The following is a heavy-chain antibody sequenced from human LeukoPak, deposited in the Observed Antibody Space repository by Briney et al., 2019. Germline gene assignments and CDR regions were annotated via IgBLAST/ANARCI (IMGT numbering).Heavy chain of an antibody. CDR1: NGSISPHY. CDR2: IYYTGSP. V-gene: IGHV4-59*08. CDR3: ARHMPHYCGGECSMDT. J-gene: IGHJ1*01. Sequence: SETLSLTCTVVNGSISPHYWSWLRQPPGKGLEWVGFIYYTGSPRYNPSLKSRVAMSVDMSKNHVSLTLYSVTAADTATYYCARHMPHYCGGECSMDTWGQGTLVTVSS. D-gene: IGHD2-21*01.